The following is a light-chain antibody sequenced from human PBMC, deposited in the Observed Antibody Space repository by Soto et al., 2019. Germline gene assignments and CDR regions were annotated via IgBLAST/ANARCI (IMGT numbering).Light chain of an antibody. Sequence: DIQMTQSPSSLSASVGDRVTITCRASQSISPYLNWYQHIPGKAPKLLISAASSLQSGVPSRFSGSGSGTEFTVTISSLQPEDSATYYCQQSDSPPYTFGQATKLEIK. V-gene: IGKV1-39*01. CDR1: QSISPY. CDR3: QQSDSPPYT. J-gene: IGKJ2*01. CDR2: AAS.